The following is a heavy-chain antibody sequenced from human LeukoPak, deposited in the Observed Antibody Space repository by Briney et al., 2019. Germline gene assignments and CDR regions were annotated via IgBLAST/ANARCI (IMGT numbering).Heavy chain of an antibody. Sequence: SETLSLTCAVYGGSFSGYYWSWIRQPPGKGLEWIGEINHSGSTNYNPSLKSRVTISVDTSKNQFSLELSSVTAADTAVYYCARGDGVAADPWGQGTLVTVSS. CDR3: ARGDGVAADP. CDR1: GGSFSGYY. D-gene: IGHD6-19*01. CDR2: INHSGST. J-gene: IGHJ5*02. V-gene: IGHV4-34*01.